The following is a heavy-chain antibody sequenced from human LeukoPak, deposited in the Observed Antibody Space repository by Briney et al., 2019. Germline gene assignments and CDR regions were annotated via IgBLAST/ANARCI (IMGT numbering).Heavy chain of an antibody. V-gene: IGHV4-34*01. Sequence: SETLSLTCSVPSGFISLYYWSWVRQTPGEGLEWIGEINHGGATNYNLSLKSRVSLSVDMSKMQFSLRLNSVTAADTAVYYCANSNVFRVDFDPWGQGTLVTVSS. CDR1: SGFISLYY. J-gene: IGHJ5*02. D-gene: IGHD2/OR15-2a*01. CDR3: ANSNVFRVDFDP. CDR2: INHGGAT.